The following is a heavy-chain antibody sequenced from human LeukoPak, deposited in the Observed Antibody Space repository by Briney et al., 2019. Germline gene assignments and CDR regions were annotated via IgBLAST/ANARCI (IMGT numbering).Heavy chain of an antibody. CDR1: GFTFSSYS. D-gene: IGHD3-22*01. CDR2: ISSDGSDK. J-gene: IGHJ4*02. V-gene: IGHV3-30*03. CDR3: ARDYTGYYSVDY. Sequence: PGGSLRLSRAASGFTFSSYSMNWVRQAPGKGLEWVAAISSDGSDKHCADSVKGRFTISRDNSKNTLYLQMDSLRAEDTAIYYCARDYTGYYSVDYWGQGTLVTVSS.